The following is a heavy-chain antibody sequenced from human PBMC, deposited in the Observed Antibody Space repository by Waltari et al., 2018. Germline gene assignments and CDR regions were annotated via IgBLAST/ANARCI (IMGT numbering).Heavy chain of an antibody. CDR3: ARDVNGVLDY. V-gene: IGHV3-7*01. J-gene: IGHJ4*02. Sequence: EVQLVESGGGLVQPGGSLRLYCAASGFSLRSSWMSWVRQAPGKGLEWVANIRQDGLDRGHGDSVKGRFIISRDNARNSVYLQMNSLTAEDTAVYYCARDVNGVLDYWGQGTLVTVSS. CDR2: IRQDGLDR. D-gene: IGHD2-8*01. CDR1: GFSLRSSW.